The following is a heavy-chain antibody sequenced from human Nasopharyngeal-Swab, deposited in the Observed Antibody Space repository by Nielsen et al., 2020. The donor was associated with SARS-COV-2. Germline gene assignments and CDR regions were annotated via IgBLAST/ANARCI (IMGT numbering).Heavy chain of an antibody. D-gene: IGHD1-7*01. Sequence: GESLKISCAASGFTFSSYSMNWVRQAPGKGLEWVSSISSSSSYIYYADSVKGRFTISRDNAKSSLYLQMNSLRAEDTAVYYCVGNNWNYGGVGYWGQGTLVTVSS. CDR2: ISSSSSYI. CDR3: VGNNWNYGGVGY. V-gene: IGHV3-21*01. CDR1: GFTFSSYS. J-gene: IGHJ4*02.